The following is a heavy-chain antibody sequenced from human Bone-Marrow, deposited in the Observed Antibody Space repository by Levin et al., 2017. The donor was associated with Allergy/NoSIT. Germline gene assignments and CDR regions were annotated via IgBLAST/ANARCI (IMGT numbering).Heavy chain of an antibody. V-gene: IGHV5-51*01. CDR2: IYPYDSET. J-gene: IGHJ4*02. D-gene: IGHD4-17*01. Sequence: VASVKVSCKGSGYSFTGNWIGWVRQMPGKGLEWMGVIYPYDSETRYSPSFQGQVTISADKSISTAYLQWSSLKASDTAIYYCARHYGATVTTPDYWGQGTLVTVSS. CDR3: ARHYGATVTTPDY. CDR1: GYSFTGNW.